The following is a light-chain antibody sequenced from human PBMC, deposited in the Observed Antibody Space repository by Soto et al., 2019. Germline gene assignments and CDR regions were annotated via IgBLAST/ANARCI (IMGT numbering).Light chain of an antibody. CDR1: SSDVGDYNY. J-gene: IGLJ3*02. Sequence: QSVLTQPRSVSGSPGQSVTISCTGTSSDVGDYNYVSWYQQHPGKAPKLMIYDVTKRPSGVPDRFSGSKSGNTASLTISGLQAGDEADYYCCSYAGSSRVFGGGTKLTVL. CDR2: DVT. V-gene: IGLV2-11*01. CDR3: CSYAGSSRV.